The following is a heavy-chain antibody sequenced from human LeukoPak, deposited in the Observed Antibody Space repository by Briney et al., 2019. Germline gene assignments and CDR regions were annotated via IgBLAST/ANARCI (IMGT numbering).Heavy chain of an antibody. CDR1: GYSFTSYW. CDR3: ARRDDSGSYYVGFDY. D-gene: IGHD1-26*01. CDR2: IYPGDSDT. V-gene: IGHV5-51*01. Sequence: ESLKISCKGSGYSFTSYWIGWVRQMPGKGLEWMGIIYPGDSDTRYSPSFQGQVTISADKSINTAYLQWSSLKASDTAMYYCARRDDSGSYYVGFDYWGQGTLVTVSS. J-gene: IGHJ4*02.